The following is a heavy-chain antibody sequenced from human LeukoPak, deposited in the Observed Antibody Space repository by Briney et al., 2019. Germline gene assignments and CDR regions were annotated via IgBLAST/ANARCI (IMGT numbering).Heavy chain of an antibody. J-gene: IGHJ6*02. V-gene: IGHV1-69*04. D-gene: IGHD3-22*01. CDR1: GGTFSSYG. CDR3: ARTNYYDSSGYQGAGTYYYGMDV. CDR2: VIPILGTA. Sequence: SVKASCKASGGTFSSYGISWVRQAPGQGLEWMGRVIPILGTANYAQKFQGRVTITADKFTSTAYMEVSSLRSEDTAVYYCARTNYYDSSGYQGAGTYYYGMDVWGQGTTVTVSS.